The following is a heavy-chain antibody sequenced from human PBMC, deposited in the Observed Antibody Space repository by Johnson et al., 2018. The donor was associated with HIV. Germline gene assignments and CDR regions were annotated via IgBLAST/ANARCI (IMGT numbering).Heavy chain of an antibody. Sequence: QVQLVESGGGVVQPGGSLRLSCAASGFTFSSYGMHWVRQAPGKGLEWVAFIRYDGSTKYYADSVKGRFTIPRDNSKNTLYLQMNSLRAEDTAVYYCAKVRGWSDDTFDIWGQGTMVTVSS. J-gene: IGHJ3*02. CDR1: GFTFSSYG. V-gene: IGHV3-30*02. CDR2: IRYDGSTK. D-gene: IGHD5-12*01. CDR3: AKVRGWSDDTFDI.